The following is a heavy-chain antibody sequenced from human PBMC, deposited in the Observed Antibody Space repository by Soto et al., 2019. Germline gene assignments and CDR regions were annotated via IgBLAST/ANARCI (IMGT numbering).Heavy chain of an antibody. Sequence: RGSLRLSCAASGFTFSSYSMNWVRQAPGKGLEWVSSISSSSSYIYYADSVKGRFTISRDNAKNSLYLQMNSLRAEDTAVYYCARGGRPTSPYFDYWGQGTLVTVSS. J-gene: IGHJ4*02. CDR2: ISSSSSYI. V-gene: IGHV3-21*01. CDR3: ARGGRPTSPYFDY. D-gene: IGHD2-15*01. CDR1: GFTFSSYS.